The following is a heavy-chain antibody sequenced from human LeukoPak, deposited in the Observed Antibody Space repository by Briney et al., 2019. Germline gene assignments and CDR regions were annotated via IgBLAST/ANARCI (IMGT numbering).Heavy chain of an antibody. CDR1: GFTVSSNY. CDR2: IYSAGNT. Sequence: GGSLRLSCAASGFTVSSNYMSWVRRAPGKGLEWVSFIYSAGNTYYADFVKGRFTISRHTSKNTLYLQMNSLRAEDTAVYYCARASGYSGSRRWFDPWGQGTLVTVSS. V-gene: IGHV3-53*04. CDR3: ARASGYSGSRRWFDP. J-gene: IGHJ5*02. D-gene: IGHD5-12*01.